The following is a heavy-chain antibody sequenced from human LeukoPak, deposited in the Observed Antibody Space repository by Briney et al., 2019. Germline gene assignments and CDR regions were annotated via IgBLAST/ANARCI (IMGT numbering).Heavy chain of an antibody. CDR1: GFTFSSYS. D-gene: IGHD6-13*01. Sequence: GGSLRLSCAASGFTFSSYSMNWVRQAPGKGLEWVSSISSSSSYIYYADSVKGRFTISRDNAKNSLYLQMNSLRAEDTAVYYCARDPGGSSSWGYYYYYMDVWGKGTTVTVSS. J-gene: IGHJ6*03. V-gene: IGHV3-21*01. CDR2: ISSSSSYI. CDR3: ARDPGGSSSWGYYYYYMDV.